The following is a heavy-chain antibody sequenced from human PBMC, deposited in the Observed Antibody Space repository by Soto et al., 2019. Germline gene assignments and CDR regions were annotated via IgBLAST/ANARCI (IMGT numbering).Heavy chain of an antibody. CDR1: GFTFSSYA. J-gene: IGHJ4*02. V-gene: IGHV3-23*01. CDR3: ARRGGALGY. CDR2: ITVSCSTT. D-gene: IGHD3-16*01. Sequence: EVQLMESGGGLVQPGGSLRLSCAASGFTFSSYAMSWVRQAPGKGLEWVSVITVSCSTTYYADSVKVRFTISRDNSKNTLYLQINSLRAEDTAVYYCARRGGALGYWGQGTLVTVSS.